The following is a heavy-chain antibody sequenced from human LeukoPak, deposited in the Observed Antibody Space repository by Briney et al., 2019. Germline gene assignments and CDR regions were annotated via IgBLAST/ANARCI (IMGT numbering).Heavy chain of an antibody. CDR2: GTA. V-gene: IGHV1-69*05. J-gene: IGHJ4*02. Sequence: GTANYAQKFQGRVTITTDESTSTAYMELSSLRSEDTAVYYCASKHLRGYSYDPAEVYFDYWGQGTLVTVSS. CDR3: ASKHLRGYSYDPAEVYFDY. D-gene: IGHD5-18*01.